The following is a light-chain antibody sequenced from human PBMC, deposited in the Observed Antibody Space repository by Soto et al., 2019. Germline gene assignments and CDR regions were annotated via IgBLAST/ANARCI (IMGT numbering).Light chain of an antibody. Sequence: DIQMTQSPSSLSASVVERVTITCRASQSISSYLNWYQQKPGKAPKLLIYAASSLQSGVPSRFSGSGSGTDFTLTISSLQPEDFATYYCQQSYSTPRTFGPGTKVDIK. CDR1: QSISSY. J-gene: IGKJ3*01. CDR2: AAS. V-gene: IGKV1-39*01. CDR3: QQSYSTPRT.